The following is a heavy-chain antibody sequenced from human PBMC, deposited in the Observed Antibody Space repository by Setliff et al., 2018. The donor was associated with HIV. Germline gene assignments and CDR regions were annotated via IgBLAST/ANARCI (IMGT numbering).Heavy chain of an antibody. D-gene: IGHD3-22*01. CDR2: MNPTSGNT. CDR3: ARARRDSYDRGRRNHYYIDV. V-gene: IGHV1-8*02. Sequence: ASVKVPCKASGYTFSSYDINWVRQATGQGLEWMGWMNPTSGNTGYAQKFQGRVTMTRDTSISTAYMELNNLKFEDTAVYYCARARRDSYDRGRRNHYYIDVWGKGTTVTVSS. J-gene: IGHJ6*03. CDR1: GYTFSSYD.